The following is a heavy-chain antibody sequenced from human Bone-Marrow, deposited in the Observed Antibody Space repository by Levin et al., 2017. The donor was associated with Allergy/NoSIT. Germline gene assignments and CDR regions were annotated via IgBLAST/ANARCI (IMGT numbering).Heavy chain of an antibody. CDR2: IRSEANSYAT. V-gene: IGHV3-73*01. CDR3: TTFQGDYKDY. CDR1: GFSFSGSP. J-gene: IGHJ4*02. Sequence: GESLKISCVASGFSFSGSPMHWVRQAPGKGLEWVARIRSEANSYATAYSASVIGRFTISRDDSKDTSYLQMNSLKIEDTAVYYCTTFQGDYKDYWGQGTLVTVSS. D-gene: IGHD2-21*01.